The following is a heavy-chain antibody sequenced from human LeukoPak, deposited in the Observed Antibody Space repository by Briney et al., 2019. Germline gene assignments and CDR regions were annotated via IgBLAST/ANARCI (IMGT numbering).Heavy chain of an antibody. CDR3: AIRVGGYSKLYDY. Sequence: GGSLRLSCAVSGFTVSGNYMSWVRQAPGKGLEWVSLIYSGGTTYYADSVKGRFTISRDNSKNTLYLQINSLRAEDTAVYYCAIRVGGYSKLYDYCGEGILVTVSS. CDR2: IYSGGTT. V-gene: IGHV3-53*01. J-gene: IGHJ4*02. CDR1: GFTVSGNY. D-gene: IGHD4-23*01.